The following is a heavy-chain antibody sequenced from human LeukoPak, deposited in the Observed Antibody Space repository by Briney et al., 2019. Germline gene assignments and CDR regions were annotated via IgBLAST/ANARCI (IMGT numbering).Heavy chain of an antibody. J-gene: IGHJ4*02. CDR3: ARDATMMGNYFNY. CDR1: GGSISSSSYS. Sequence: SETLSLTCTVSGGSISSSSYSWGWIRQPPGKGLEWIGSIYYSGSTPYNPSLKSRVTISVDMSKNQFSLKLSSVTAADTAVYYCARDATMMGNYFNYWGQGTLVTVSS. CDR2: IYYSGST. V-gene: IGHV4-39*07. D-gene: IGHD5-12*01.